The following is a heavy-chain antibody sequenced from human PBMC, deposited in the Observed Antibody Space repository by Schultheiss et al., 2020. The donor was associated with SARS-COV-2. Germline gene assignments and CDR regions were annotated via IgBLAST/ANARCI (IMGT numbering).Heavy chain of an antibody. CDR3: AKEGSSGWSDAFDI. CDR1: GFTFSSYG. V-gene: IGHV3-30*18. J-gene: IGHJ3*02. Sequence: GESLKISCAASGFTFSSYGMHWVRQAPGKGLEWVAVISYDGSNKYYADSVKGRFTISRDNSKNTLYLQMNSLRAEDTAVYYCAKEGSSGWSDAFDIWGQGTMVTVSS. D-gene: IGHD6-19*01. CDR2: ISYDGSNK.